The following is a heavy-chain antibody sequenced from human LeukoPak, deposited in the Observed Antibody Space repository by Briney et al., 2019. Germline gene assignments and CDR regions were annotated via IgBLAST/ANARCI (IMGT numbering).Heavy chain of an antibody. Sequence: PGGSLRLSCAASGFTFNNVWMNWGRQAPGKGLEWVGRIKSKTNGGTTEYAASVKGRFTILRDDSKNTLYLRMNSLKTEDTAVYYCMLGSGSYDSSDFDYWGQGTLVTVSS. D-gene: IGHD3-22*01. V-gene: IGHV3-15*07. CDR1: GFTFNNVW. J-gene: IGHJ4*02. CDR2: IKSKTNGGTT. CDR3: MLGSGSYDSSDFDY.